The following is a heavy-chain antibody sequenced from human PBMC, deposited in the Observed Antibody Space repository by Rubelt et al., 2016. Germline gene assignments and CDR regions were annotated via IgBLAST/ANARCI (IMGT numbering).Heavy chain of an antibody. V-gene: IGHV4-59*06. CDR2: IYYSGST. CDR3: ASYSVAAAGTLDY. CDR1: GGSISSYY. J-gene: IGHJ4*02. D-gene: IGHD6-13*01. Sequence: QVQLQESGPGLAKPSETLSLTCTVSGGSISSYYWSWIRQPPGKGLEWIGYIYYSGSTFYNPSLKMRVTISVDTSKNQFSLKLSSVTAADTAVYYCASYSVAAAGTLDYWGQGTLVTVSS.